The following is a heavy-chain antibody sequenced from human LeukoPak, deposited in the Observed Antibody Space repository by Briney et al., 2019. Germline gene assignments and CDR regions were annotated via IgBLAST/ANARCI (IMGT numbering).Heavy chain of an antibody. D-gene: IGHD2-15*01. CDR1: GFTFSAYP. CDR3: ARGFQSGGSPV. Sequence: GGSLRLSCAPSGFTFSAYPLSWVRQAPGKGLEWVAKIKKDGSEKDYVDSVKGRFTISRDNDKGSLYLQLNSLRVEDTAIYYCARGFQSGGSPVWGQGTLVTVSS. J-gene: IGHJ4*02. V-gene: IGHV3-7*01. CDR2: IKKDGSEK.